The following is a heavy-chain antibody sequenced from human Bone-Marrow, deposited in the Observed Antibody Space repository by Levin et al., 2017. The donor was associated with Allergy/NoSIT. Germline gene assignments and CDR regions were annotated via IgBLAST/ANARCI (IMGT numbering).Heavy chain of an antibody. CDR1: GFTFSDYY. V-gene: IGHV3-11*05. D-gene: IGHD6-13*01. Sequence: GESLKISCAASGFTFSDYYMSWIRQAPGKGLEWVSYISSSSSYTNYADSVKGRFTISRDNAKNSLYLQMNSLRAEDTAVYYCARADSSWTEFDYWGQGTLVTVSS. CDR3: ARADSSWTEFDY. J-gene: IGHJ4*02. CDR2: ISSSSSYT.